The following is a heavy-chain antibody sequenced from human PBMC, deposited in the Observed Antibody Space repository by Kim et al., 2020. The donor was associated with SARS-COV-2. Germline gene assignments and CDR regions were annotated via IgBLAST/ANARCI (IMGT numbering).Heavy chain of an antibody. D-gene: IGHD2-8*02. CDR3: ARGTGNYRDWDY. J-gene: IGHJ4*02. CDR1: GFTFSSYW. V-gene: IGHV3-74*01. Sequence: GGSLRLSCTASGFTFSSYWMHWVRQAPGKGLVWVSRINGGGSSTNYADSVKGRFTVSRDNAKNTVYLQMNSLRPDDTAVYYCARGTGNYRDWDYWGQGALVTVSS. CDR2: INGGGSST.